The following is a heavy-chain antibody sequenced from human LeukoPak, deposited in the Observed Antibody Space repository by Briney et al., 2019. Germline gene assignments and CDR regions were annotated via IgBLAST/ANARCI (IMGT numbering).Heavy chain of an antibody. CDR1: GGTFSSYA. D-gene: IGHD6-19*01. CDR3: ARGRIAVAGRGGSSYYYYGMDV. J-gene: IGHJ6*02. CDR2: IIPIFGTA. Sequence: ASVKVSCKASGGTFSSYAISWVRQAPGQGLEWMGGIIPIFGTANYAQKFQGRVTITADESTSTAYMELSSLRSEDTAVYYCARGRIAVAGRGGSSYYYYGMDVWGQGTTVTVSS. V-gene: IGHV1-69*13.